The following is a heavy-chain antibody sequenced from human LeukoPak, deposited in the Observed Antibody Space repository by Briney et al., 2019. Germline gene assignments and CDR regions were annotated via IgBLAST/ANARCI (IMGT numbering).Heavy chain of an antibody. V-gene: IGHV3-23*01. Sequence: GGSLRLSCAASGFTFDTYGMSWVRQAPGKGLEWVSSISGSGNYMYYKDSVKGRFTISRDNSKNTLLLQMNSLRAEDSAVYYCAKGGHPAVVTTRFDSWSQGTLVTVSS. CDR2: ISGSGNYM. D-gene: IGHD2-21*02. CDR3: AKGGHPAVVTTRFDS. CDR1: GFTFDTYG. J-gene: IGHJ5*01.